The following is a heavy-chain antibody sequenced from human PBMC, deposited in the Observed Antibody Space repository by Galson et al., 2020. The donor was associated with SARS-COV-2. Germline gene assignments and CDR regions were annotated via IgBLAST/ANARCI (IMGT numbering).Heavy chain of an antibody. D-gene: IGHD2-15*01. V-gene: IGHV1-69*13. CDR1: GYTFTSYD. CDR2: IIPIFGTA. Sequence: SVKVSCKASGYTFTSYDISWVRQAPGQGLEWMGGIIPIFGTANYAQKFQGRVTITADESTSTAYMELSSLRSEDTAVYYCARDPGYCSGGSCSTKGGYYYYYYMDVWGKGTTVTVSS. J-gene: IGHJ6*03. CDR3: ARDPGYCSGGSCSTKGGYYYYYYMDV.